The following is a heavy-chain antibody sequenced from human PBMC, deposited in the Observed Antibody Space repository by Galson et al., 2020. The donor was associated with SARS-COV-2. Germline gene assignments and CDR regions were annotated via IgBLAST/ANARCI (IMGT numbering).Heavy chain of an antibody. D-gene: IGHD2-2*01. J-gene: IGHJ5*02. CDR2: IIPILGIA. V-gene: IGHV1-69*04. Sequence: SVKVSCKASGGTFSSYAISWVRQAPGQGLEWMGRIIPILGIANYAQKFQGRVTITADKSTSTAYMELSSLRSEDTAVYYCARVIKYCSSTSCLNWFDPWGQGTLVTVSS. CDR3: ARVIKYCSSTSCLNWFDP. CDR1: GGTFSSYA.